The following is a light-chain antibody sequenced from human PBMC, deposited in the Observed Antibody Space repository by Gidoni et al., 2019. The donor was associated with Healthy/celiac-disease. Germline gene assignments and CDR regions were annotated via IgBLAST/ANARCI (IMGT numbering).Light chain of an antibody. V-gene: IGKV4-1*01. CDR3: QQYYSISYT. J-gene: IGKJ2*01. CDR1: QGVLYSSNNKNY. Sequence: DIVMTQSPASLPVSLGERATINCKSSQGVLYSSNNKNYLAWYQQKPGQPPKLLIYWASTRESGVPDRFSGSGSGTDFTLTISSLQAEDVAVYYCQQYYSISYTFGQGTKLEIK. CDR2: WAS.